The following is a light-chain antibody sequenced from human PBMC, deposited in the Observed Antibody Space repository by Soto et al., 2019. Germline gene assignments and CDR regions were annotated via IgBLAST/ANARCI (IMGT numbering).Light chain of an antibody. J-gene: IGLJ1*01. CDR2: EVS. CDR1: SSDVGRYNF. Sequence: QSVLTQPASVSGSPGQSITISCTGTSSDVGRYNFVSWYQQHPGKAPQLMIFEVSHRPSGVSNRFSGSKSGITASLTISGLQAEDEADYYCISYTTSSTRVFGTGTKLTVL. V-gene: IGLV2-14*01. CDR3: ISYTTSSTRV.